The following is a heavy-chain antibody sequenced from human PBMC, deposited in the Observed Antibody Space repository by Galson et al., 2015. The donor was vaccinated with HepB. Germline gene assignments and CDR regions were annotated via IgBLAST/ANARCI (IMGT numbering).Heavy chain of an antibody. CDR1: GFTFEDYA. Sequence: SLRLSCAASGFTFEDYAMHWVRQVPGKGLEWVSGISWNSDFTGCADSVRGRFTISRDNTKYSLYLQMNSVRSEDTALYYCAQDLTYYYGSGSYFLGMDVWGQGTTVTVSS. CDR2: ISWNSDFT. J-gene: IGHJ6*02. CDR3: AQDLTYYYGSGSYFLGMDV. D-gene: IGHD3-10*01. V-gene: IGHV3-9*01.